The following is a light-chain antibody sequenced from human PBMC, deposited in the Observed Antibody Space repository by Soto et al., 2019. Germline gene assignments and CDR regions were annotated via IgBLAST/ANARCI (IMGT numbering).Light chain of an antibody. CDR3: CSYAGNNAYV. V-gene: IGLV2-23*01. Sequence: QSVLTQPASVSGSPGQSITISCTGTSSDVGNYNLVSWYQQHPGKAPKLLIYEGTQRPSGVSNRFSGSKSGTTASLTISGLLAEDEADYYCCSYAGNNAYVFGFGTKLTVL. CDR2: EGT. J-gene: IGLJ1*01. CDR1: SSDVGNYNL.